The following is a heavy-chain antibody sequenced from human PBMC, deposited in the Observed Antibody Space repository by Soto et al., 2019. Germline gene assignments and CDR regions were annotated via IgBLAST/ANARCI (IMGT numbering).Heavy chain of an antibody. Sequence: ASVKVSCKASGYTFTSYDINWVRQATGQGLEWMGWMNPNSGNTGYAQKFRGRVTMTRNTSISTAYMELSSLRSEDTAVYYCARGPPPVLRFLEWLEGNYGMDVWGQGTTVTVSS. J-gene: IGHJ6*02. CDR1: GYTFTSYD. V-gene: IGHV1-8*01. CDR3: ARGPPPVLRFLEWLEGNYGMDV. D-gene: IGHD3-3*01. CDR2: MNPNSGNT.